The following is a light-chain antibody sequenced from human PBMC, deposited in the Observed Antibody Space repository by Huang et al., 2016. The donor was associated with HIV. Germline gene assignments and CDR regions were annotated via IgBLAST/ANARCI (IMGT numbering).Light chain of an antibody. CDR2: GAS. V-gene: IGKV3-20*01. Sequence: EIVLTQSPGTLSLSPGERATLSCRASQSVSSNYLAWYQQKPGQPPRLLIFGASSRTTGSPHRFSGSGSGTDFTLTISRLEPEDFAVYYCQHYGSSPPYTFGQGTKLEIK. CDR1: QSVSSNY. J-gene: IGKJ2*01. CDR3: QHYGSSPPYT.